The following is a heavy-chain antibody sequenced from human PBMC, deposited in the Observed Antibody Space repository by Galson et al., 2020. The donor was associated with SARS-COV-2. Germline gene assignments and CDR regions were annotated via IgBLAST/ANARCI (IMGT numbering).Heavy chain of an antibody. Sequence: GESLKISCAASGFTVTSNSISWVRQVPGKGLEWVSVIYGGGDNTHYADSVQGRFSISRDSSKNTLNLQMNSLRADDTAVYYCARVLGDDYNRNRFDIWGQGTMVTVSS. J-gene: IGHJ3*02. CDR2: IYGGGDNT. CDR1: GFTVTSNS. V-gene: IGHV3-66*01. CDR3: ARVLGDDYNRNRFDI. D-gene: IGHD4-4*01.